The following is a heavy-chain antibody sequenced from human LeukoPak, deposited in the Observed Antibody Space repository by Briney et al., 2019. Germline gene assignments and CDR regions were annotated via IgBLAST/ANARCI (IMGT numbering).Heavy chain of an antibody. D-gene: IGHD2-2*02. V-gene: IGHV1-2*06. J-gene: IGHJ4*02. CDR3: ARPDCTKSNCYTLLA. CDR2: ITPNSGGT. CDR1: GYTFTDYY. Sequence: GASVTISCKASGYTFTDYYLHWVRQAPGQRLEWMGRITPNSGGTDYAQKFQGRVTMTRDTSSKTGYMELTGLTFDDTAVYYCARPDCTKSNCYTLLAWGQGTLVTVSS.